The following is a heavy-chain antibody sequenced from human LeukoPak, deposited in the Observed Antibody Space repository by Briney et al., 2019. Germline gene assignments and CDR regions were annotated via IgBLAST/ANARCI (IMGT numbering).Heavy chain of an antibody. CDR3: ARAPVTSCRGAFCYPFDI. CDR1: GFPLSSYP. Sequence: GGSLRLSCAASGFPLSSYPMSWVRQAPGKGLEWVSATSSSDAGTYRAESVRGRFTISRDNSKNTLYLQMNSLRADDAAVYYCARAPVTSCRGAFCYPFDIWGQGTLVTVSS. CDR2: TSSSDAGT. V-gene: IGHV3-23*01. D-gene: IGHD2-15*01. J-gene: IGHJ4*02.